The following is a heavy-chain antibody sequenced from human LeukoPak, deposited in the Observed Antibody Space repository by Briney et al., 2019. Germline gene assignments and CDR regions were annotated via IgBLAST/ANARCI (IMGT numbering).Heavy chain of an antibody. CDR2: INHSGST. D-gene: IGHD2-2*01. Sequence: PSETLSLTCTVSGFSISSGHSWGWIRQPPGKGLEWIGEINHSGSTNYNPSLKSRVTISVDTSKNQFSLKLSSVTAADTAVYYCARSSPIPAAIGPGPNWFDPWGQGTLVTVSS. V-gene: IGHV4-38-2*02. J-gene: IGHJ5*02. CDR3: ARSSPIPAAIGPGPNWFDP. CDR1: GFSISSGHS.